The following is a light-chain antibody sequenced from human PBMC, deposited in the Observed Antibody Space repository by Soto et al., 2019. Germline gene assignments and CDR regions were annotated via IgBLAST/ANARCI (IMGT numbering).Light chain of an antibody. CDR3: QQYGTSPWR. CDR1: QSVSSSY. CDR2: GAS. V-gene: IGKV3-20*01. J-gene: IGKJ1*01. Sequence: EIVLTQSPGTLSLSPGERATLSCRASQSVSSSYLAWYQQKPGQAPRLLIYGASSRATGIPDRFSGSGSGTDFTLTISRLEPEDFAVHYCQQYGTSPWRFGQGTKVDNK.